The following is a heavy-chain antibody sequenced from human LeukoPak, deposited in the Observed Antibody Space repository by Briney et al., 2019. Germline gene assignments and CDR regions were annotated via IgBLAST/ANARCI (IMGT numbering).Heavy chain of an antibody. CDR3: ARRGTQLSSWFDP. D-gene: IGHD5-18*01. CDR1: GGSISSYY. CDR2: IVYSGST. V-gene: IGHV4-59*08. Sequence: SETLSLTCSVSGGSISSYYWSWIRQPPGKGLEWIGFIVYSGSTNYNPSLKSRVTISIDTSNNQLSLKLSSVTAADTAVYYCARRGTQLSSWFDPWGQGTLVTVSS. J-gene: IGHJ5*02.